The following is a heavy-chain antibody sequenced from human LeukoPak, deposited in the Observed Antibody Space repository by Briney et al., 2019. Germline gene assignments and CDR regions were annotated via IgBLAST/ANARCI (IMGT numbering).Heavy chain of an antibody. V-gene: IGHV4-34*01. CDR3: ASLGVTRGIDTRRIAAAGPPAGYYYYVDV. D-gene: IGHD6-13*01. Sequence: SETLSLTRAVYGGSFSGYYWSWIRQPPGKGLEWIGEINHSGSTNYNPSLKSRVTISVDTSKNQFSLKLSSVTAADTAVYYCASLGVTRGIDTRRIAAAGPPAGYYYYVDVWGKGTTVTVSS. CDR1: GGSFSGYY. CDR2: INHSGST. J-gene: IGHJ6*03.